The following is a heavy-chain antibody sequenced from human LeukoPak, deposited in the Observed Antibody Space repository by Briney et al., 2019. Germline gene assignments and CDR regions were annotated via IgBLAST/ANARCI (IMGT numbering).Heavy chain of an antibody. CDR2: ISYDGSDK. CDR1: GFTFNNYA. V-gene: IGHV3-30-3*01. J-gene: IGHJ4*02. Sequence: GRSLRLSCAASGFTFNNYAIHWVRQAPGKGLEWVALISYDGSDKYYPDSVKGRFTISRDNSKNTLYLQMNSLRPEDTALYYCVRGRYYYDVSGYPDYWGQGTLVTVSS. D-gene: IGHD3-22*01. CDR3: VRGRYYYDVSGYPDY.